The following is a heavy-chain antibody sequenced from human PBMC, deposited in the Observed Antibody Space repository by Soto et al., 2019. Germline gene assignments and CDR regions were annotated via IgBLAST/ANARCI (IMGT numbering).Heavy chain of an antibody. CDR2: INAGNGNT. J-gene: IGHJ4*02. V-gene: IGHV1-3*01. D-gene: IGHD3-3*01. CDR3: ARDMATYYDSSFDY. Sequence: AASVKVSCKASGYTFTSYAMHWVRQAPGQRLEWMRWINAGNGNTKYSQKFQGRVTITRDTSASTAYMELSSLRSEDTAVYYCARDMATYYDSSFDYWGQGTLVTVSS. CDR1: GYTFTSYA.